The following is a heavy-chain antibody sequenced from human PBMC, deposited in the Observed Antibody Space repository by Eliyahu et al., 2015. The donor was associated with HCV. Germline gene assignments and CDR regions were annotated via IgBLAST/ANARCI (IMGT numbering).Heavy chain of an antibody. Sequence: QVHLVQSGGEVKKPGASXNISCKASGYTFSKYGMSWVRQAPGQGLAWMGWISAYSGNTXYAQKFQGRVTMTTDXSTNTVFMELRSLRSDDTAVYYCARDNPAPMMIGPGYXGLDVWGQGTTVTVSS. J-gene: IGHJ6*02. CDR3: ARDNPAPMMIGPGYXGLDV. CDR2: ISAYSGNT. D-gene: IGHD3-22*01. CDR1: GYTFSKYG. V-gene: IGHV1-18*01.